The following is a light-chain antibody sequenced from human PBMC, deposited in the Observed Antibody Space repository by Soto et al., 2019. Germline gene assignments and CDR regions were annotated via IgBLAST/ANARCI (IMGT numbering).Light chain of an antibody. J-gene: IGLJ2*01. CDR3: CSYTNTGSLI. CDR2: EGS. V-gene: IGLV2-14*02. Sequence: QSALTQPASVSGSPGQSITISCTGTSSDVGSYKFVSWYQQHPGKAPKVMIYEGSKRPSGVSNRFSGTKSGKTASLTISGLQAEDEADYYCCSYTNTGSLIFGGGTQLTVL. CDR1: SSDVGSYKF.